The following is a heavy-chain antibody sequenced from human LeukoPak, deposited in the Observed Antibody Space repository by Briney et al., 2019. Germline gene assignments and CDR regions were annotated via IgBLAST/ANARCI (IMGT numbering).Heavy chain of an antibody. J-gene: IGHJ6*03. CDR3: ARRAVLPTWFGELSGPPYYYYYYMDV. D-gene: IGHD3-10*01. CDR1: GYSFTSYW. CDR2: IYPGDSDT. Sequence: AGESLKISCKGSGYSFTSYWIGWVRQMPGKGLEWMGIIYPGDSDTRYSPSFQGQVTISADKSISTAYLQWSSLKASDTAMYYCARRAVLPTWFGELSGPPYYYYYYMDVWGKGTTVTVSS. V-gene: IGHV5-51*01.